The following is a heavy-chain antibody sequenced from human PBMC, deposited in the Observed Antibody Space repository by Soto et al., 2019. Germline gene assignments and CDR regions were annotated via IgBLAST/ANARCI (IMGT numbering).Heavy chain of an antibody. CDR1: GFTFSSYA. Sequence: GGSLRLSCAASGFTFSSYAMSWVRQAPGKGLEWVSAISGSGGSTYYADSVKGRFTISRDNSKNTLYLQMNSLRAEDTAVYYCVIRREHSSSSGREVFDYWGQGTLVTVSS. J-gene: IGHJ4*02. V-gene: IGHV3-23*01. CDR2: ISGSGGST. CDR3: VIRREHSSSSGREVFDY. D-gene: IGHD6-6*01.